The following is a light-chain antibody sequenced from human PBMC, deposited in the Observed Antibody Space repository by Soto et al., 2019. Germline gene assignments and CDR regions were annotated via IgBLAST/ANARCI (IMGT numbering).Light chain of an antibody. CDR1: SSNIASNT. CDR2: FNT. Sequence: QSVLPQPPSASGTPGQRVTLSCSGRSSNIASNTVNWYQQLPGTAPKLLIYFNTQRPSGVPDRFSGSKSGTSASLAISGLQSEDEADYYCASWDDSLNVYVFGTGTKLTVL. V-gene: IGLV1-44*01. CDR3: ASWDDSLNVYV. J-gene: IGLJ1*01.